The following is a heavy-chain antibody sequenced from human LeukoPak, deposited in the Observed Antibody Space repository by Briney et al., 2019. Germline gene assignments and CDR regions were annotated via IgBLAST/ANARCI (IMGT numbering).Heavy chain of an antibody. Sequence: GGSLRLSCVASGFRFSDYSMNWVRQAPGEGLEWISYIGIDSGNTNYADSVKGRFTISGDKAKNSLYLQMNSLRVEDTAVYYCARDYKYAFDNWGQGTLVTVSS. J-gene: IGHJ4*02. V-gene: IGHV3-48*01. CDR1: GFRFSDYS. D-gene: IGHD5-24*01. CDR2: IGIDSGNT. CDR3: ARDYKYAFDN.